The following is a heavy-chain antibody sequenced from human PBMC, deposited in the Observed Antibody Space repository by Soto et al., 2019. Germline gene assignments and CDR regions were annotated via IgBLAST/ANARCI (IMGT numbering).Heavy chain of an antibody. V-gene: IGHV3-74*01. CDR3: ARVLVTMVRGVIQVGYYYYGMDV. CDR1: GFTFSSYW. CDR2: INSDGSST. D-gene: IGHD3-10*01. Sequence: GGSLRLSCAASGFTFSSYWMHWVRQAPGKGLVWVSRINSDGSSTSYADSVKGRFTISRDNAKNSLYLQMNSLRAEDTAVYYCARVLVTMVRGVIQVGYYYYGMDVWGQGTTVTVSS. J-gene: IGHJ6*02.